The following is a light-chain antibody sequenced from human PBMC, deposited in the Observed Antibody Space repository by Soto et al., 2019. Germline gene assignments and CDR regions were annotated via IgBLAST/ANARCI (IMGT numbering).Light chain of an antibody. J-gene: IGKJ1*01. CDR1: QNVSSNL. Sequence: TFLKPSPCPLVLFPGESATLSSRAGQNVSSNLFVWYQQHPGHAPSLLIYGASSRATGIPDRLSGSGSGTDFSLTIRRLEPDDSAVYYCQKYGNFWTFGQGTKVDIK. CDR2: GAS. V-gene: IGKV3-20*01. CDR3: QKYGNFWT.